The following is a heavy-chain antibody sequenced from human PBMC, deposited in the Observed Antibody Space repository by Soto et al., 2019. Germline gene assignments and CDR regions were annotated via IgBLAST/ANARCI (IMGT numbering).Heavy chain of an antibody. V-gene: IGHV4-30-4*08. CDR2: INYSGST. J-gene: IGHJ4*02. CDR1: GGSIGSDDYY. CDR3: ARGNVVAIDY. Sequence: SETLSLTCTVSGGSIGSDDYYWGWIRQHPVKGLEWIGYINYSGSTNYNPSLKSRVTISVDTSKNQFSLKLSSVTAADTAVYYCARGNVVAIDYWGQGTLVTVSS. D-gene: IGHD2-21*01.